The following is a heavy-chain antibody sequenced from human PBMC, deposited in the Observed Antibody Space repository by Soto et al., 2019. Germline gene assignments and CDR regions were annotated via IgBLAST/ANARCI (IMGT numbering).Heavy chain of an antibody. D-gene: IGHD4-17*01. CDR2: LYYSGST. CDR1: GGSVSSSSYY. J-gene: IGHJ1*01. Sequence: QLQLQESGPGLVKPSETLSLTCTVSGGSVSSSSYYWGWIRQPPGKGLEGIGSLYYSGSTYYNPSLKSRVTISVDTSTNQFSLKLSSVTAADTAVYYCARRPHDYGDYESLYFQHWGQGTLVTVSS. V-gene: IGHV4-39*01. CDR3: ARRPHDYGDYESLYFQH.